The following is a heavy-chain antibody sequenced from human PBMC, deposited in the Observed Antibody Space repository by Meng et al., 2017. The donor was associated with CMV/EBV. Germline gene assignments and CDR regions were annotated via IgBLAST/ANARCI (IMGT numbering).Heavy chain of an antibody. CDR1: GYTFTGYY. CDR3: ARDPYDSSGYSY. Sequence: ASVKVSCKASGYTFTGYYMHWVRQAPGQGLEWMGWINPNSGGTNYAQKFQGRVTMTRDTSISTAYTELSRLRSDDTAVYYCARDPYDSSGYSYWGQGTLVTVSS. J-gene: IGHJ4*02. D-gene: IGHD3-22*01. CDR2: INPNSGGT. V-gene: IGHV1-2*02.